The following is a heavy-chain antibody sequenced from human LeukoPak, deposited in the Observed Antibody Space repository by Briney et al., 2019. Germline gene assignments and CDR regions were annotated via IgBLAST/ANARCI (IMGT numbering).Heavy chain of an antibody. J-gene: IGHJ4*02. CDR1: GFSLSTSGVG. D-gene: IGHD6-13*01. V-gene: IGHV2-5*02. CDR3: AHRHLRYSSSWPLPFDY. Sequence: SGPTLVKPTQTLTLTCTFSGFSLSTSGVGVGWIRQPPGKALEWLALIYWDDDKRYSPSLKSRLTITKDTSKNQVVLTMTNMDPVDTATYYCAHRHLRYSSSWPLPFDYWGQGTLVTVSS. CDR2: IYWDDDK.